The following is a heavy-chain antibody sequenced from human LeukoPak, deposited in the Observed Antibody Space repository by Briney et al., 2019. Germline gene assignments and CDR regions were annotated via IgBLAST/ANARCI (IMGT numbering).Heavy chain of an antibody. Sequence: ASVKVSCKASGYTFTSYAITWVRQAPGQGLEWMGWISAYNGNTNYAQNLQGRVTMTTDTSTSTAYMELRSLRCDDTAMYYCARMEMATAIFDYWGQGTLVTVS. CDR3: ARMEMATAIFDY. J-gene: IGHJ4*02. D-gene: IGHD5-24*01. CDR2: ISAYNGNT. V-gene: IGHV1-18*01. CDR1: GYTFTSYA.